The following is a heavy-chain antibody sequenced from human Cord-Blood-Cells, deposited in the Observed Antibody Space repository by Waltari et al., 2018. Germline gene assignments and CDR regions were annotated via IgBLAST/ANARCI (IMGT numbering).Heavy chain of an antibody. V-gene: IGHV1-69*01. D-gene: IGHD2-2*01. CDR3: ARASLNVVVPAAIGSSFDY. Sequence: QVQLVQSGDEVKKPGSSAKVSCKASGGTFSSYDTSLVRQASGPGPEWMGGSSPIFGTANYAQKFQGRVTITADESTGTAYMELSSLRSEDTAVYYCARASLNVVVPAAIGSSFDYWGQGTLVTVSS. CDR2: SSPIFGTA. CDR1: GGTFSSYD. J-gene: IGHJ4*02.